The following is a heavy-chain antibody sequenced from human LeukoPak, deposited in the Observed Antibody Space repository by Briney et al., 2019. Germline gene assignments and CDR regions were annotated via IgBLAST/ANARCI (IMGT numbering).Heavy chain of an antibody. V-gene: IGHV4-39*07. Sequence: SETLSLTCTVSGGSISSGGYYWSWIRQPPGKGLEWIGEINHSGSTNYNPSLKSRVTISVDTSKNQFSLKLSSVTAADTAVYYCARKPVSSSPDYWGQGTLVTVSS. J-gene: IGHJ4*02. CDR3: ARKPVSSSPDY. CDR1: GGSISSGGYY. D-gene: IGHD6-13*01. CDR2: INHSGST.